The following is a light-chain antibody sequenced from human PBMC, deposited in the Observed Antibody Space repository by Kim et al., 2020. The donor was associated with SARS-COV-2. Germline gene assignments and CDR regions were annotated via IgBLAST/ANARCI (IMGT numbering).Light chain of an antibody. V-gene: IGLV2-11*01. J-gene: IGLJ3*02. CDR2: DVS. Sequence: QSDLTQPRPVSGSPGQSVTISCTGTSSDVGGYNYVSWYQQHPGKAPKLMIYDVSKRPSGVPDRFSGSKSGNTASLTISGLQAEDEADYYCCSYAGSYTYWVFGGGTQLTVL. CDR3: CSYAGSYTYWV. CDR1: SSDVGGYNY.